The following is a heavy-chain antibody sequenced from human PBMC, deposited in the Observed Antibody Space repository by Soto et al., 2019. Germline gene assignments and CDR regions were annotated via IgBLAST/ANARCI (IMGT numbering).Heavy chain of an antibody. D-gene: IGHD3-3*01. J-gene: IGHJ3*02. Sequence: ESGGGLVKPGGSLRLSCAASGFTFSSYSMNWVRQAPGKGLEWVSSISSSSSYIYYADSVKGRFTISRDNAKNSLYLQMNSLGAEDTAVYYCARGRLRFLEWLTDAFDIWGQGTMVTVSS. CDR3: ARGRLRFLEWLTDAFDI. CDR1: GFTFSSYS. CDR2: ISSSSSYI. V-gene: IGHV3-21*01.